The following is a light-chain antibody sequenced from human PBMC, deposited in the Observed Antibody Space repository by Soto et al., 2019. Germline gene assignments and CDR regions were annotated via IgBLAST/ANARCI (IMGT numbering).Light chain of an antibody. CDR3: SSYTSSSTGVV. Sequence: QSVLTQPASVSGSPGQSITISCTGTSSDVGGYNYVSWYQQHPGKAPKLMIYDVSNRPSGVSNRFSGSKSGNTASLSISGLQAEDEAHYYCSSYTSSSTGVVFGGGTKLNVL. V-gene: IGLV2-14*01. J-gene: IGLJ2*01. CDR2: DVS. CDR1: SSDVGGYNY.